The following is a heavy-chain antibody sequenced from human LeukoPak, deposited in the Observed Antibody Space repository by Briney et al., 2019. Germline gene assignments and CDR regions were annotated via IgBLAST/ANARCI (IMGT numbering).Heavy chain of an antibody. CDR3: ARARITIFGVAPAD. CDR1: GGSISSYY. J-gene: IGHJ4*02. D-gene: IGHD3-3*01. V-gene: IGHV4-4*07. Sequence: SETLSLTCTVSGGSISSYYWSWIRQPAGKGLEWIGRIYTSGSTNYNPSLKSRVTISVDTSKNQFSLKLSSVTAADTAVYYCARARITIFGVAPADWGQGTLLTVSS. CDR2: IYTSGST.